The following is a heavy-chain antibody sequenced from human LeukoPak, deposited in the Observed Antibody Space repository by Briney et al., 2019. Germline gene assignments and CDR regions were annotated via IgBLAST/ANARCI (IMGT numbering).Heavy chain of an antibody. D-gene: IGHD5-24*01. CDR2: IYYSGST. CDR1: GGSISSYY. J-gene: IGHJ4*02. CDR3: ARRTIDGYNPGYFDY. V-gene: IGHV4-59*08. Sequence: SETLSLTCTVSGGSISSYYWSWIRQPPGKGLEWIGYIYYSGSTNYNPSLKSRVTISVDTSKNQFSLKLSSVTAADTAVYYCARRTIDGYNPGYFDYWGQGTLVTVSS.